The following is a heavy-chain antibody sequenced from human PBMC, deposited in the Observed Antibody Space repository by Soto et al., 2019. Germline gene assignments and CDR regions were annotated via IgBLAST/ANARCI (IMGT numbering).Heavy chain of an antibody. J-gene: IGHJ6*02. CDR2: ISGYNGNT. V-gene: IGHV1-18*04. CDR3: DRDVFCGGAPACPDMDV. D-gene: IGHD2-21*01. CDR1: GYTFSGYS. Sequence: QVVLEQAGGEVKKPGASVKVSCKASGYTFSGYSITWVRQAPGQGLEWMGRISGYNGNTNDARTLRGRLTLTTDTSTSTAYMELRSLTSDDTAVYYCDRDVFCGGAPACPDMDVWGQGTTVTVSS.